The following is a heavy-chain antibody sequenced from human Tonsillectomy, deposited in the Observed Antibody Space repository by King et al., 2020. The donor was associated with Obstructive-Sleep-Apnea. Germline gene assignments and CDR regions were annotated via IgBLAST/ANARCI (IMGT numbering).Heavy chain of an antibody. CDR3: AREGTVTKSRWFEP. D-gene: IGHD4-17*01. J-gene: IGHJ5*02. Sequence: VQLQQWGAGLLKPSETLSLTCAVYGGSFSGYYCSWIRQPPGKGLEWIGEINHSGSTNYNPSLKSRVTISVDTSTNQFSLKLSSVTAADPAVYYCAREGTVTKSRWFEPWGQGTLVTVSS. CDR2: INHSGST. CDR1: GGSFSGYY. V-gene: IGHV4-34*01.